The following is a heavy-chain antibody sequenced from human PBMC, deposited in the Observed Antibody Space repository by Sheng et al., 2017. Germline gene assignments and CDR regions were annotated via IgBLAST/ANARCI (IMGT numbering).Heavy chain of an antibody. CDR2: INHSGST. CDR3: ARGFRASVLRFLEWLPYNWFDP. CDR1: GGSFSGYY. V-gene: IGHV4-34*01. J-gene: IGHJ5*02. D-gene: IGHD3-3*01. Sequence: QVQPQQWGAGLLKPSETLSLTCAVYGGSFSGYYWSWIRQPPGKGLEWIGEINHSGSTNYNPSLKSRVTISVDTSKNQFSLKLSSVTAADTAVYYCARGFRASVLRFLEWLPYNWFDPWGPREPWSPSPQ.